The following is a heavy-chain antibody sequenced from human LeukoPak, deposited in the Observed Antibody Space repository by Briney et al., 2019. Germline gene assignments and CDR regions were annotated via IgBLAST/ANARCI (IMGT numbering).Heavy chain of an antibody. Sequence: ASVKVTCNASGYTFTSYGISWVRQAPGQGLEWMGWISALNGNANYAHKFRGRVTLTRDTSTGTAYMELRSLKSDDTAVYYCARDEQYQLMILDFWGQGTLITVSS. V-gene: IGHV1-18*01. D-gene: IGHD3-16*01. CDR3: ARDEQYQLMILDF. CDR2: ISALNGNA. J-gene: IGHJ4*02. CDR1: GYTFTSYG.